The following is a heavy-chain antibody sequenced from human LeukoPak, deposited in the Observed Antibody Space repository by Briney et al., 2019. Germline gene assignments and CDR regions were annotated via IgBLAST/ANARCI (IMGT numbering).Heavy chain of an antibody. V-gene: IGHV1-46*01. D-gene: IGHD6-19*01. CDR2: INPSGGST. CDR3: ATTDSGRTFDY. CDR1: GYTFTNYY. Sequence: ASVKVSCKASGYTFTNYYMHWMRQAPGQGLEWMGIINPSGGSTKYAQKFQGRVTMTRDTSTSTVYMELSSLRSEDTAVFYCATTDSGRTFDYWGQGTLVTVSS. J-gene: IGHJ4*02.